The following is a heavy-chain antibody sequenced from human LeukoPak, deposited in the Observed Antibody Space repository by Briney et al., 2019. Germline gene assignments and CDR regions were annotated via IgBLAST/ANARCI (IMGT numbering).Heavy chain of an antibody. V-gene: IGHV3-21*01. CDR2: ISSSSSYI. J-gene: IGHJ4*02. Sequence: GGSLRLSCAASGFTFSTYNMNWVRQAPGKGLEWVSSISSSSSYIYYADSVKGRFTISRDNAKNSLYLQMNSLRAEDTAVYYCARDRGLGTFDYWGQGTLATVSS. CDR3: ARDRGLGTFDY. D-gene: IGHD7-27*01. CDR1: GFTFSTYN.